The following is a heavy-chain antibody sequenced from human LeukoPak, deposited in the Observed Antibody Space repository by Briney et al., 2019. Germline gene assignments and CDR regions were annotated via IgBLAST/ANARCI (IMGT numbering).Heavy chain of an antibody. V-gene: IGHV3-53*01. J-gene: IGHJ4*02. CDR3: TRAPTITTIFDY. Sequence: PGGSLRLSCTASGRIAYSNYMSWVRQAPGRGLEWVSIIYSGGTTYYADSVKGRFTISRDDSKNTLYLQMNSLRTEDTAVYYCTRAPTITTIFDYWGQGTLVTVSS. CDR1: GRIAYSNY. CDR2: IYSGGTT. D-gene: IGHD4-11*01.